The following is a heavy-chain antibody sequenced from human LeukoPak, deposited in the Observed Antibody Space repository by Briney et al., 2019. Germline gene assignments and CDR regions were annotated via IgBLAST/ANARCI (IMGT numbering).Heavy chain of an antibody. V-gene: IGHV4-34*01. CDR3: ARLYYGDYWYFDL. D-gene: IGHD4-17*01. CDR2: INHSGST. Sequence: SETLSLTCAVYGGSFSGYYWSWIRQPPGKGLEWIGEINHSGSTNYNPSLKSRVTISVDTSKNQFSLKLSSVTAADTAVYYCARLYYGDYWYFDLWGRGTLVTVSS. CDR1: GGSFSGYY. J-gene: IGHJ2*01.